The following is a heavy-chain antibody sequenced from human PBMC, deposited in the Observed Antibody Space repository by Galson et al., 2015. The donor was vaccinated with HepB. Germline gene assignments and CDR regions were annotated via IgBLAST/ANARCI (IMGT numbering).Heavy chain of an antibody. Sequence: SLRLSCAASGSTFSSYGMHWVRQAPGKGLEWVAVISYDGSNKYYADSVKGRFTISRDNSKNTLYLQRNSLRAEDTAVYYCAKVLDITSGFGDLDDYWGQGTLVTVSS. V-gene: IGHV3-30*18. CDR2: ISYDGSNK. CDR3: AKVLDITSGFGDLDDY. CDR1: GSTFSSYG. D-gene: IGHD3-10*01. J-gene: IGHJ4*02.